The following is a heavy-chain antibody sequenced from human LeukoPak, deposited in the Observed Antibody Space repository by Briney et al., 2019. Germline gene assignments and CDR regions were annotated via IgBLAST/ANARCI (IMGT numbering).Heavy chain of an antibody. V-gene: IGHV3-30-3*01. D-gene: IGHD5-18*01. CDR3: ARDAGNYLQLWQGSIFDY. CDR1: GFTFSSYA. Sequence: PGRSLRLSCAASGFTFSSYAMHWVRQAPGKGLEWVAVISYDGSNKYYADSVKGRFTISRDNPKNTLYLQMNSLRAEDTAVYYCARDAGNYLQLWQGSIFDYWGQGTLVTVSS. J-gene: IGHJ4*02. CDR2: ISYDGSNK.